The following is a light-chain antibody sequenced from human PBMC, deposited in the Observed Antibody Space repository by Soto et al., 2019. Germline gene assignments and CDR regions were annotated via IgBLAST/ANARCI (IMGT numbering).Light chain of an antibody. CDR2: EGT. V-gene: IGLV2-23*01. J-gene: IGLJ1*01. Sequence: QSVLTQPASVSGSPGQSIAISCTGTSSDVGSYNILSWYQHHPGKAPKLIIYEGTRRPSGVSSRFSGSMSGNTASLTISGLQDEDEDAYYCCTFARGSTSYVFGTGTKLTVL. CDR3: CTFARGSTSYV. CDR1: SSDVGSYNI.